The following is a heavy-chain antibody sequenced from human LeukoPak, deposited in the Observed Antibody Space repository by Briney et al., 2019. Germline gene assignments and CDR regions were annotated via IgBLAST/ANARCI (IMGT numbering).Heavy chain of an antibody. CDR3: AKRGVVIRVILVGFHKEAYYFDS. D-gene: IGHD3-22*01. J-gene: IGHJ4*02. Sequence: PGGSLRLSCALSGITLSNYGMSWVRQAPGKGLEWVAGISGSGGRTNYADAVKGRFTISRDNAKNTLFLQMNSLRVEDTAVYFCAKRGVVIRVILVGFHKEAYYFDSWGQGALVTVSS. V-gene: IGHV3-23*01. CDR2: ISGSGGRT. CDR1: GITLSNYG.